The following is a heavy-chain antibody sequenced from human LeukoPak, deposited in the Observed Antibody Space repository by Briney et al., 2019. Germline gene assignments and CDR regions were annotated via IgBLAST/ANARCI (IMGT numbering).Heavy chain of an antibody. Sequence: PSETLSLTCAVYGGSFSGYYWSWIRQPPGKGLEWIGEINHSGSTNYNPSLKSRVTISVDTSKNQFSLKLSSVTAADTAVYYCARDHRYGSSTSCHTPYYYYGMDVWGQGTTVTVSS. CDR3: ARDHRYGSSTSCHTPYYYYGMDV. CDR2: INHSGST. V-gene: IGHV4-34*01. CDR1: GGSFSGYY. J-gene: IGHJ6*02. D-gene: IGHD2-2*02.